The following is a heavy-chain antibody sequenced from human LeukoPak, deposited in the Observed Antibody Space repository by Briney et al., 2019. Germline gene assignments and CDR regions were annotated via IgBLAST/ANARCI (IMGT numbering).Heavy chain of an antibody. J-gene: IGHJ4*02. Sequence: GGSLRLSCAASGFTFGMHWVHQAPGKRLEWVAVISYNGSNKYYADSVKGRFTISRDNSKNTLYLQMNSLRAEDTAVYYCAKDPLAYWGQGTLVTVSS. CDR3: AKDPLAY. V-gene: IGHV3-30*18. CDR2: ISYNGSNK. CDR1: GFTFG.